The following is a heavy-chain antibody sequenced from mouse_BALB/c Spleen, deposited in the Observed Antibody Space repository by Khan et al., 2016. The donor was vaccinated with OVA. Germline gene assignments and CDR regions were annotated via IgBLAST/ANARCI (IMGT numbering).Heavy chain of an antibody. CDR2: ISYSGNT. D-gene: IGHD1-1*01. J-gene: IGHJ2*01. CDR3: ARIYGGDFDY. CDR1: GYSITSDYA. V-gene: IGHV3-2*02. Sequence: EVQLLETGPGLVKPSQSLSLTCTVTGYSITSDYAWNWIRQFPGNKLEWMGYISYSGNTKYNQSLKSRISITRDTSKNQFFLQLNSVTTEDTATYYCARIYGGDFDYWGQGTTLTVSS.